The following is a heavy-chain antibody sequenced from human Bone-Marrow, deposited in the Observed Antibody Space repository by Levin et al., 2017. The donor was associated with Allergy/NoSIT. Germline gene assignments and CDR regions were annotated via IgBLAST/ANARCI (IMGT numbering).Heavy chain of an antibody. CDR2: ISYDGSNK. Sequence: GGSLRLSCAASGFTFSSYGMHWVRQAPGKGLEWVAVISYDGSNKYYADSVKGRFTISRDNSKNTLYLQMNSLRAEDTAVYYCAKALSTSCHNWGQGTLVTVSS. J-gene: IGHJ4*02. CDR3: AKALSTSCHN. CDR1: GFTFSSYG. D-gene: IGHD2-2*01. V-gene: IGHV3-30*18.